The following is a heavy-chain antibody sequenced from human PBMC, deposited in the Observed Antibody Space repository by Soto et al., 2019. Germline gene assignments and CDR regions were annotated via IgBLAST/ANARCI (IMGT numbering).Heavy chain of an antibody. CDR2: INPNSGGT. CDR1: GYTFTGYY. D-gene: IGHD2-8*01. V-gene: IGHV1-2*04. Sequence: GASVKVSCKASGYTFTGYYMHWVRQAPGQGLEWMGWINPNSGGTNYAQKFQGWVTMTRDTSISTAYMELSRLRSDDTAVYYCARDGCTNGVCYTDYWGQGTLVTVSS. J-gene: IGHJ4*02. CDR3: ARDGCTNGVCYTDY.